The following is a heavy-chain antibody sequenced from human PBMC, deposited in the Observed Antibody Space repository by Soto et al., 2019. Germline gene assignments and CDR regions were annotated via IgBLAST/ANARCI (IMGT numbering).Heavy chain of an antibody. CDR1: GFTFDDYA. J-gene: IGHJ4*01. CDR2: ITWNSGKI. Sequence: SLRLSCTASGFTFDDYAMHWVRQGPGRGLEWVSGITWNSGKIAHADSVKGRFTIARDDDNNSLYLQMNSLRPEDTALYYCVKDSYADFHRVLSTAEYFFDYWGHGTLVTVSS. V-gene: IGHV3-9*01. D-gene: IGHD2-15*01. CDR3: VKDSYADFHRVLSTAEYFFDY.